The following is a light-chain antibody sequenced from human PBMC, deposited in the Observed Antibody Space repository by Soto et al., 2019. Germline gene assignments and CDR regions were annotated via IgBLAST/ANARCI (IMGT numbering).Light chain of an antibody. V-gene: IGKV3-15*01. CDR3: QEYDKWLRT. CDR1: HSVSNN. Sequence: SHSVSNNYLAWYQQKPGQAPRLLIYGASNRPTGIPARISGSGSGTELTFTISIRLSEDFVVYSCQEYDKWLRTFGQGTKVDI. CDR2: GAS. J-gene: IGKJ1*01.